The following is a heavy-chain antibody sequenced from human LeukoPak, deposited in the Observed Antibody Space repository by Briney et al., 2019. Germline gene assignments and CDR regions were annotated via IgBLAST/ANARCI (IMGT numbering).Heavy chain of an antibody. CDR2: ISWNSGSI. CDR1: GFTFDDYA. Sequence: GGSLRLSCAASGFTFDDYAMHWVRQAPGKGLEWVSGISWNSGSIGYADSVKGRFTISRDNAKNSLYLQMNSLRAEDTALYYCAKDLRYYGSGSYCGMDVWGQGTTVTVSS. CDR3: AKDLRYYGSGSYCGMDV. D-gene: IGHD3-10*01. V-gene: IGHV3-9*01. J-gene: IGHJ6*02.